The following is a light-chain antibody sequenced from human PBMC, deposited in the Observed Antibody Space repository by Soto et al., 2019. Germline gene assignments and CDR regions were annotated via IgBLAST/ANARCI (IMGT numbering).Light chain of an antibody. Sequence: ENVLTQSPGTVSLSPGERATLSCRASQGVTSNHLAWYQQKPAQAPRLLIYGVFNRATGIPDRFSGSGSGTDFTLTITRLEPEDSAVYFCQHYYGSPRTFGQGTKLEIK. CDR1: QGVTSNH. CDR3: QHYYGSPRT. J-gene: IGKJ2*01. CDR2: GVF. V-gene: IGKV3-20*01.